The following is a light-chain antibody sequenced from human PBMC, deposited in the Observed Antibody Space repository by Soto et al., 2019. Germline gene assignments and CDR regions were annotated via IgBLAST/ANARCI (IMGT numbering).Light chain of an antibody. V-gene: IGLV2-14*01. Sequence: QSALTQPASVSGSPGQSITISCTGTSNGVGNGYDSVSWYQHHPGKAPKLIIYEVVNRPSGVSNRFSGSKSGNTASLTISGLQAEDEADYYCSSYTTDISPYVFGTGTKLTVL. J-gene: IGLJ1*01. CDR2: EVV. CDR3: SSYTTDISPYV. CDR1: SNGVGNGYDS.